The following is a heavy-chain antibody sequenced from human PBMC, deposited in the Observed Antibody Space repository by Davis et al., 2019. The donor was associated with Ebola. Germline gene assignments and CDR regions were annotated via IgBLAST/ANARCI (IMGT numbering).Heavy chain of an antibody. J-gene: IGHJ6*03. V-gene: IGHV3-74*01. CDR2: IDPDGTGT. Sequence: GESLKISCAASGFTFSNFHIHWVRQTPGKGLVWVARIDPDGTGTYYADSVRGRFSISRDNSKNTLYLTMNSLRVDDTAIYYCAKGGFLEDYLDVWGKGTTVTVSS. CDR3: AKGGFLEDYLDV. D-gene: IGHD3-3*01. CDR1: GFTFSNFH.